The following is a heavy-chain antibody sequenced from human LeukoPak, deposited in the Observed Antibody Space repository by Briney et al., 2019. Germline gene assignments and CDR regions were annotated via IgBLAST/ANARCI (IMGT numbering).Heavy chain of an antibody. CDR1: GYTFTSYG. CDR2: ISAYNGNT. D-gene: IGHD6-13*01. Sequence: ASVKVSCTASGYTFTSYGISWVRQAPGQGLEWMGWISAYNGNTNYAQKLQGRVTMTTDTSTSTAYMELRSLRSDDTAVYYCARETGSSWYGWFDPWGQGTLVTVSS. V-gene: IGHV1-18*01. CDR3: ARETGSSWYGWFDP. J-gene: IGHJ5*02.